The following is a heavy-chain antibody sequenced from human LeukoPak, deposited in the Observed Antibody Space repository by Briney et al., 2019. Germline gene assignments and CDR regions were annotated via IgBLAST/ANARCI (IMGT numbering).Heavy chain of an antibody. CDR2: ISYSANT. CDR3: TRWAGLGPWDY. D-gene: IGHD6-19*01. J-gene: IGHJ4*02. V-gene: IGHV4-59*02. Sequence: SETLSLTCSVSGGSVSSYQWGWIRQPPGKGLEWIAYISYSANTNYNPSLRSRVTISIDTSKNQFSLRLSSVTAADTAVYYCTRWAGLGPWDYWGQGILVTVSS. CDR1: GGSVSSYQ.